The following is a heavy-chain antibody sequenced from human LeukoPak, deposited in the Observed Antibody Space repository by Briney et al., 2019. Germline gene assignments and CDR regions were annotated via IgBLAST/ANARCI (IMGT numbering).Heavy chain of an antibody. V-gene: IGHV3-23*01. Sequence: GGSLRLSCAASGFTFSTYAMSWVRQAPGKGLEWVSAISVSGAGTYYADSVKGRFTIFRDNSKNTLYLQMNSLSAEDTAVYYCARGVNYFVLEYWGQGTLVTVSS. J-gene: IGHJ4*02. CDR2: ISVSGAGT. D-gene: IGHD3-10*02. CDR1: GFTFSTYA. CDR3: ARGVNYFVLEY.